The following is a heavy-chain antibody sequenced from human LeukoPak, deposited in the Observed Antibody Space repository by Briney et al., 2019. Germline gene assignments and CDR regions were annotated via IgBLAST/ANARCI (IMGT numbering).Heavy chain of an antibody. Sequence: PGESLKISCKGSGYSFTRYWIGWVRQMPGKGLEWMGIIYPGDPDTRYSPSFHGQVTISADKSISTAYVQWSSLKASDSAMYYCARTYSSGPEYWGQGTLVTVSS. CDR2: IYPGDPDT. J-gene: IGHJ4*02. V-gene: IGHV5-51*01. CDR3: ARTYSSGPEY. CDR1: GYSFTRYW. D-gene: IGHD6-19*01.